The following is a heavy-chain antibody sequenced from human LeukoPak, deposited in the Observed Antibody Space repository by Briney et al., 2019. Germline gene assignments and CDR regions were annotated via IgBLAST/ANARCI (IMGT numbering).Heavy chain of an antibody. Sequence: GRSLRLSCAASGFTFSSYAMHCGRQAPGKGLEWVAVISYDGSNKYYADSVKGRFTISRDNSKNTLYLQMNSLRAEDTAVYYCAGMRDLWFGDLPIDYWGQGTLVTVSS. J-gene: IGHJ4*02. CDR3: AGMRDLWFGDLPIDY. D-gene: IGHD3-10*01. V-gene: IGHV3-30*04. CDR2: ISYDGSNK. CDR1: GFTFSSYA.